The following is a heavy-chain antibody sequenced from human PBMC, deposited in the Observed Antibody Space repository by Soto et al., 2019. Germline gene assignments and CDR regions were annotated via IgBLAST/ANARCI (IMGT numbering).Heavy chain of an antibody. CDR2: VNWNSGRI. J-gene: IGHJ6*02. CDR3: AKDRGSGSYAANYYYYGMDV. CDR1: GFSFSSYW. D-gene: IGHD3-10*01. Sequence: PGGSLRLSCAASGFSFSSYWMHWVRQAPGKGLEWVSGVNWNSGRIGYADSVKGRFTISRGNAKTSLYLQMNSLRAEDTALYYCAKDRGSGSYAANYYYYGMDVWGQGTTVTVSS. V-gene: IGHV3-9*01.